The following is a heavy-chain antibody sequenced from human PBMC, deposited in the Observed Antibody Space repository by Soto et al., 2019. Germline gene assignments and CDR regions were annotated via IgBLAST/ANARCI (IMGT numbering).Heavy chain of an antibody. CDR2: SIPLFGTA. CDR1: GGTFTWYA. D-gene: IGHD2-8*01. Sequence: GASVKVSCKVSGGTFTWYAISWVRQAPGQGLEWMGRSIPLFGTANLSQRFQGRVSITADKSTNTAYMEMSSLRSDDTAVYFCARDGSYCTNGACFHYLDHWGQGTLVTVSS. J-gene: IGHJ4*02. CDR3: ARDGSYCTNGACFHYLDH. V-gene: IGHV1-69*06.